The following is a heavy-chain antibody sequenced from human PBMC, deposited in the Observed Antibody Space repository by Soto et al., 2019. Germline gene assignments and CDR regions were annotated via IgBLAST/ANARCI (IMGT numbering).Heavy chain of an antibody. J-gene: IGHJ4*02. V-gene: IGHV1-8*01. CDR2: MNPNSGNT. Sequence: ASVKVSCNASGYTFTSYDINWVRQAPAQGLEWVGWMNPNSGNTGYAQKFQGRGTMTRTTSIRTAYMVLSSLRSEDTAVYYCTRTLYDDNVHSCGPEILVTVSS. CDR3: TRTLYDDNVHS. CDR1: GYTFTSYD. D-gene: IGHD4-17*01.